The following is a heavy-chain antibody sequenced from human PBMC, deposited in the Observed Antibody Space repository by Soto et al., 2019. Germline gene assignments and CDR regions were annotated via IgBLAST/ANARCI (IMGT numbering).Heavy chain of an antibody. CDR1: VISFSGHS. Sequence: GGPRTPSCPASVISFSGHSMNWVRQAPGKGLEWVSSISSSSTYIYYADSVKGRFTISRDNAQNSLYLQMNSLRAEDTAVYYCARGGGNYYYYYGMDVWGQGTTVTVSS. J-gene: IGHJ6*02. D-gene: IGHD4-4*01. V-gene: IGHV3-21*01. CDR3: ARGGGNYYYYYGMDV. CDR2: ISSSSTYI.